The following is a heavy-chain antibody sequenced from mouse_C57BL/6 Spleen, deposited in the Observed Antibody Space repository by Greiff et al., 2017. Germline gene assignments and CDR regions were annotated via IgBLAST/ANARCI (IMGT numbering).Heavy chain of an antibody. J-gene: IGHJ3*01. V-gene: IGHV1-55*01. CDR1: GYTFTSYW. D-gene: IGHD2-2*01. CDR3: ARGVPDPSMVKGVAY. CDR2: IYPGSGST. Sequence: VQLQQPGAELVKPGASVKMSCKASGYTFTSYWITWVKQRPGQGLEWIGDIYPGSGSTNYNEKFKSKATLTVDTSSSTAYMQLSSLTSEDAAVYYCARGVPDPSMVKGVAYWGQGTLVTVSA.